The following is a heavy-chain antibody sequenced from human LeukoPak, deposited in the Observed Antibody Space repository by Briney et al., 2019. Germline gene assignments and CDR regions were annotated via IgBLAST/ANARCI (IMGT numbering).Heavy chain of an antibody. V-gene: IGHV3-21*01. Sequence: GGSLRLSCAASRFTFSSYSMNWVRQAPGKGLEWASSIGSSSSYIYYADSVKGRFTISRDNAKNSLYLQMNSLRAEDTAVYYCARDGATFSGYDWYYYMDVWGKGTTVTVSS. CDR2: IGSSSSYI. CDR1: RFTFSSYS. D-gene: IGHD5-12*01. J-gene: IGHJ6*03. CDR3: ARDGATFSGYDWYYYMDV.